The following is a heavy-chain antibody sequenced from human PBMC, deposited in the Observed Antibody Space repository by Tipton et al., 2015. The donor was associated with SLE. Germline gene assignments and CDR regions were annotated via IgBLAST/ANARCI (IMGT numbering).Heavy chain of an antibody. D-gene: IGHD7-27*01. Sequence: LRLSCTVSGGSISSSSYYWGWIRQPPGKGLEWIGSIYYSGGTYCNPSLKSRVTISVDTSKNQFSLKLSSVTAADTAVYYCATRFLTGDLGDAFDIWGQGTMVTVSS. V-gene: IGHV4-39*07. J-gene: IGHJ3*02. CDR2: IYYSGGT. CDR3: ATRFLTGDLGDAFDI. CDR1: GGSISSSSYY.